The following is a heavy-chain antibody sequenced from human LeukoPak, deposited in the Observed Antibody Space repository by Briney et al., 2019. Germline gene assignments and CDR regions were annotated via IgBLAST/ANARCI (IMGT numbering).Heavy chain of an antibody. J-gene: IGHJ6*02. CDR3: ASSLIVYGMDV. V-gene: IGHV4-59*01. CDR2: IYYSGST. CDR1: GGSISSYY. Sequence: SETLSLTCTVSGGSISSYYWSWIRQPPGKGLEWIGYIYYSGSTNYNPSLKSRVTISVDTSKNQFSLKLSSVTAAYTAVYYCASSLIVYGMDVWGQGTTVTVSS. D-gene: IGHD2-21*01.